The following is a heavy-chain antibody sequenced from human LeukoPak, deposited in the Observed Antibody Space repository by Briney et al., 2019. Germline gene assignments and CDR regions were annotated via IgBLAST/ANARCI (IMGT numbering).Heavy chain of an antibody. CDR3: ARDSQWGVDY. D-gene: IGHD1-26*01. CDR2: MYYSASP. Sequence: PSETLSLTCTVSGASISSGGYCWSWIRQHPGTGLEWIGCMYYSASPYYNPSLQSRVTVSLDTSENQYSLKLSSVTSADTAVYYCARDSQWGVDYLGQGILVTVSS. CDR1: GASISSGGYC. V-gene: IGHV4-31*03. J-gene: IGHJ4*02.